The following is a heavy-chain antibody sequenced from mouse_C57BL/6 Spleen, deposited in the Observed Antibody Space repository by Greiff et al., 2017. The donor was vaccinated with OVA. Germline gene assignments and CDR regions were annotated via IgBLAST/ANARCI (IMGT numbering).Heavy chain of an antibody. CDR2: IRLKSDNYAT. D-gene: IGHD1-1*01. CDR3: TEDYGSSYGYYFDY. V-gene: IGHV6-3*01. J-gene: IGHJ2*01. Sequence: EVKVEESGGGLVQPGGSMKLSCVASGFTFSNYWMNWVRQSPEKGLEWVAQIRLKSDNYATHYAESVKGRFTISRDDSKSSVYLQMNNLSAEDTGIYYCTEDYGSSYGYYFDYWGQGTTLTVSS. CDR1: GFTFSNYW.